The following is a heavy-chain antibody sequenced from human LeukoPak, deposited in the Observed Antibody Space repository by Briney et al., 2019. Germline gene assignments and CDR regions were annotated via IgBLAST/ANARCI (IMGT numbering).Heavy chain of an antibody. CDR3: AKDEGYYDSSGHAFDV. V-gene: IGHV3-30*02. Sequence: GGSLRLSCAASGFTFSTYGIHWVRQAPGKGLEWVAFIRYDGSNKYYADSVKGRFTISRDNSKNTLYLQMNSLRAEDTAMYYCAKDEGYYDSSGHAFDVWGQGTMVTVSS. D-gene: IGHD3-22*01. CDR1: GFTFSTYG. CDR2: IRYDGSNK. J-gene: IGHJ3*01.